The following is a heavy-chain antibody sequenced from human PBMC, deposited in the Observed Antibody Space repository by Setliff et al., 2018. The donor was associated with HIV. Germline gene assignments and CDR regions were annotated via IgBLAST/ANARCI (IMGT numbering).Heavy chain of an antibody. CDR3: ARDQSIAARYLFDP. CDR2: IYHSGTT. Sequence: SETLSLTCAVSGGAIDDINWWNWVRQSPGKGLEWIGEIYHSGTTNYNPSLKSRVTISVDKSKNQFSLKLTSVTATDTAVYYCARDQSIAARYLFDPWGQGTLVTVSS. J-gene: IGHJ5*02. D-gene: IGHD6-6*01. CDR1: GGAIDDINW. V-gene: IGHV4-4*02.